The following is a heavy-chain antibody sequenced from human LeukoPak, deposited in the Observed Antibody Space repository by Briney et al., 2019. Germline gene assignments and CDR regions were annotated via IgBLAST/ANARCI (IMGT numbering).Heavy chain of an antibody. D-gene: IGHD3-22*01. V-gene: IGHV3-23*01. CDR2: ISGSGGST. Sequence: PGGSLRLSCAASGFIFSNYWMTWVRQAPGKGLEWVSAISGSGGSTYYADSVKGRFTISRDNSKNTLYLQMNSLRAEDTAVYYCAKEKILITMIVGPFDYWGQGTLVTVSS. CDR1: GFIFSNYW. CDR3: AKEKILITMIVGPFDY. J-gene: IGHJ4*02.